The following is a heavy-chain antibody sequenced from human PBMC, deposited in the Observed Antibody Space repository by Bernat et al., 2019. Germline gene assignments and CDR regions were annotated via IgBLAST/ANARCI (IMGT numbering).Heavy chain of an antibody. Sequence: VQLVESGGGVVQPGRSLRLSCAASGFTFSSYGMHWVRQAPGKGLEWVSVIYSGGSTYYADSVKGRFTISRDNSKNTLYLQMNSLRAEDTAVYYCARDAKPYSSSSDNWFDPWGQGTLVTVSS. CDR3: ARDAKPYSSSSDNWFDP. J-gene: IGHJ5*02. V-gene: IGHV3-66*01. CDR1: GFTFSSYG. CDR2: IYSGGST. D-gene: IGHD6-6*01.